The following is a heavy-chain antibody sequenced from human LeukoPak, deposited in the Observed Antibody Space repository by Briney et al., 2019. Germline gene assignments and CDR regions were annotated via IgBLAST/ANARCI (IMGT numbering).Heavy chain of an antibody. Sequence: ASVKVSCKASGFTFTSYGISWVRQPPGQGLEWMGWISAYNGNTHYAQRLQGRVAMTTATSTSTGYMEMRSLRSDDTAVYYRARALLSTGFIAYWGQGTLVTVSS. V-gene: IGHV1-18*01. CDR3: ARALLSTGFIAY. CDR1: GFTFTSYG. D-gene: IGHD1-1*01. CDR2: ISAYNGNT. J-gene: IGHJ4*02.